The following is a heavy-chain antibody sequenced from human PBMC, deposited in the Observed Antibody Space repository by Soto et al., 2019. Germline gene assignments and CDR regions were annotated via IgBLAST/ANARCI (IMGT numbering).Heavy chain of an antibody. CDR3: ARVLAAAGYNWFDP. J-gene: IGHJ5*02. V-gene: IGHV4-34*01. D-gene: IGHD6-25*01. CDR2: INHSGST. Sequence: SETLSLTCAVYGGSFSGYYWSWIRQPPGKGLEWIGEINHSGSTNYNPSLKSRVTISVGTSKNQFSLKLSSVTAADTAVYYCARVLAAAGYNWFDPWGQGTLVTVSS. CDR1: GGSFSGYY.